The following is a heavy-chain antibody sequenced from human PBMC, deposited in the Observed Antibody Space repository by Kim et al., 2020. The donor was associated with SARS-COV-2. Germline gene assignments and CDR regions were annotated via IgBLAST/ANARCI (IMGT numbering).Heavy chain of an antibody. CDR2: IYYSGST. V-gene: IGHV4-59*01. Sequence: SETLSLTCTVSGGSISSYYWSWIRQPPGKGLEWIGYIYYSGSTNYNPSLKSRVTISVDTSKNQFSLKLSSVTAADTAVYYCARAAADSWGSPYYYYYGMDVWGQGTTVTVSS. J-gene: IGHJ6*02. CDR1: GGSISSYY. CDR3: ARAAADSWGSPYYYYYGMDV. D-gene: IGHD6-25*01.